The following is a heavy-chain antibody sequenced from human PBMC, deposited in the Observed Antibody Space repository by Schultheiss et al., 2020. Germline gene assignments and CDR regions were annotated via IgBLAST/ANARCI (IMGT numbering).Heavy chain of an antibody. CDR1: GFTFASYA. V-gene: IGHV3-74*01. CDR2: INSDGSST. Sequence: GESLKISCAASGFTFASYAMSWVRQAPGKGLVWVSRINSDGSSTSYADSVKGRFTISRDNAKNTLYLQMNSLRAEDTAVYYCARERFSTSSLSWFDPWGQGTLVTVSS. D-gene: IGHD6-6*01. CDR3: ARERFSTSSLSWFDP. J-gene: IGHJ5*02.